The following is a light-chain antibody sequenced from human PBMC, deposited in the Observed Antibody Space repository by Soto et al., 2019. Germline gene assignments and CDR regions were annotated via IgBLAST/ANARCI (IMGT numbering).Light chain of an antibody. Sequence: EIVLTQSPGTLSLSPGERATLSCRASQSVSSTYLAWCQQKPGQAPRLIIYGASTRATGIPDRFSGTGSGTDCTLTISRLEPEDFAVYYCQHFGNSPITFGQGTRLEIK. V-gene: IGKV3-20*01. CDR2: GAS. CDR1: QSVSSTY. CDR3: QHFGNSPIT. J-gene: IGKJ5*01.